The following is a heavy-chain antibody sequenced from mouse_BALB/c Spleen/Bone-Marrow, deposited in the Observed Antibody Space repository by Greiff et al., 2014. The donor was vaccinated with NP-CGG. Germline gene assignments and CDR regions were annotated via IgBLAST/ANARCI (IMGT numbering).Heavy chain of an antibody. J-gene: IGHJ4*01. Sequence: QVQLKQSGAELARPGASVKLSCKASGYTFTSYWMQWVKQRPGQGLEWIGAIYPGDGDTRFTQKLKGKATLTADKSSSTAYMQLSSLASEDSAVYYCARAKRYGEMDYWGQGTSVTVSS. CDR3: ARAKRYGEMDY. V-gene: IGHV1-87*01. D-gene: IGHD2-14*01. CDR1: GYTFTSYW. CDR2: IYPGDGDT.